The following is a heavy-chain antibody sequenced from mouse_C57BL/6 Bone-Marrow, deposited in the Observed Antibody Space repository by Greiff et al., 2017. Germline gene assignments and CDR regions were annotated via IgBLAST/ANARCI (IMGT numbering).Heavy chain of an antibody. Sequence: ESGPGMVKPSQSLSLTCTVTGYSITSGYDWHWIRHFPGNKLEWMGYISYSGSTNYNPPLKSRISITHDTSKNHFFLKLNSVTTEDTATYYCARFGNHGGFAYWGQGTLVTVSA. CDR3: ARFGNHGGFAY. CDR1: GYSITSGYD. V-gene: IGHV3-1*01. CDR2: ISYSGST. J-gene: IGHJ3*01. D-gene: IGHD2-1*01.